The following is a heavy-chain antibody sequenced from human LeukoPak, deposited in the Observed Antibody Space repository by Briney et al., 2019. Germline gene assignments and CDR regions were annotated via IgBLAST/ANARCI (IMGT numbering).Heavy chain of an antibody. Sequence: PSETLSLTCSVSGGSISSSYWSWIRQPPGKGLEWIGYIYYTGSTNYNPSLKSRVTIFVDMSKNQFSLRLSSVTAADTALYYCARHRAYSSASPFDYWGQGTLVTVSS. D-gene: IGHD6-6*01. CDR3: ARHRAYSSASPFDY. CDR2: IYYTGST. CDR1: GGSISSSY. V-gene: IGHV4-59*08. J-gene: IGHJ4*02.